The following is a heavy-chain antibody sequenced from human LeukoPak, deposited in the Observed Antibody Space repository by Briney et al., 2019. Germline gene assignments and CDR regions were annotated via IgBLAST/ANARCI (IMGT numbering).Heavy chain of an antibody. D-gene: IGHD1-1*01. CDR3: ARGITTGAPY. CDR2: VNPNSGGT. CDR1: GYTFTGYY. J-gene: IGHJ4*02. Sequence: ASVKVSCKASGYTFTGYYMHWVRQAPGQGLEWMGWVNPNSGGTNYAQKFQGRVTMTRDTSINTAYMDLSSLRSDDTAVYYCARGITTGAPYWGQGTLVTASS. V-gene: IGHV1-2*02.